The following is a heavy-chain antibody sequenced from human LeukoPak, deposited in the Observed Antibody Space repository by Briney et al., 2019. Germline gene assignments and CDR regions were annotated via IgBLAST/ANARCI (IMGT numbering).Heavy chain of an antibody. Sequence: GGSLRLSCAASGFTFSSYAMSWVRQAPGKGLEWVSAISGSGGSTYYADSVKGRSTISRDNSKNTLYLQMNSLRAEDTAVYYCAKVRGSNWNPFDYWGQGTLVTVSS. CDR3: AKVRGSNWNPFDY. D-gene: IGHD1-20*01. V-gene: IGHV3-23*01. CDR1: GFTFSSYA. J-gene: IGHJ4*02. CDR2: ISGSGGST.